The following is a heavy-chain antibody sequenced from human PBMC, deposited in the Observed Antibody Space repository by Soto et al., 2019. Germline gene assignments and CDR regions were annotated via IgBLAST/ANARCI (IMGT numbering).Heavy chain of an antibody. CDR3: AKVAISIWKTPEGYYMDV. Sequence: GGSLRLSCAASGFTFSSYAMSWVRQAPGKGLEWVSAISGSGGSTYYADSVKGRFTISRDNSKNTLYLQMNSLGAEDTAVYYCAKVAISIWKTPEGYYMDVWGKGTTVTVSS. J-gene: IGHJ6*03. CDR1: GFTFSSYA. V-gene: IGHV3-23*01. D-gene: IGHD1-1*01. CDR2: ISGSGGST.